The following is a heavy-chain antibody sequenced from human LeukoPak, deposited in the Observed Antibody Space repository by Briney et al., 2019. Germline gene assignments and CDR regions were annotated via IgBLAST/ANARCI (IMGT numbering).Heavy chain of an antibody. CDR2: ISGSGGST. D-gene: IGHD1-26*01. V-gene: IGHV3-23*01. J-gene: IGHJ5*02. CDR3: AKDPTYSGSYDWFDP. CDR1: GFTFSGNA. Sequence: GGSLRLSCAASGFTFSGNAMSWVRQAPGKGLEWVSTISGSGGSTYYADSVKGRFTISRDNSKNTLYLQMNSLRAEDTAVYYCAKDPTYSGSYDWFDPWGQGTLVTVSS.